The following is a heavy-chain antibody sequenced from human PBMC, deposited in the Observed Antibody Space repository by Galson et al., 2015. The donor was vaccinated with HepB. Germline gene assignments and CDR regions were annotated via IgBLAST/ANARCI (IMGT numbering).Heavy chain of an antibody. CDR1: GFTFSSYE. Sequence: SLRLSCAASGFTFSSYEVNWVRQAPGKGLEWVSYISSSSSYTNYADSVKGRFTISRDNAKNSLYLQMNSLRAEDTAVYYCARGQSAVAVPFGYWGQGTLVTVSS. V-gene: IGHV3-48*03. J-gene: IGHJ4*02. CDR2: ISSSSSYT. CDR3: ARGQSAVAVPFGY. D-gene: IGHD6-19*01.